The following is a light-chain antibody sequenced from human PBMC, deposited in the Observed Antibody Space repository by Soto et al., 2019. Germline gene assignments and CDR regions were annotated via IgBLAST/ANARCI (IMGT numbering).Light chain of an antibody. V-gene: IGKV1-27*01. CDR2: AAS. Sequence: DIQMTQSPSSLSASVGDRVTITCRASQGVSNYLAWYQQKPGKVPKLLIYAASTLQSGVPSRFSGNGSGTDFTLTISSLQPEDVASYYCQKYNSAPWRFGRGTKVEIK. CDR3: QKYNSAPWR. J-gene: IGKJ1*01. CDR1: QGVSNY.